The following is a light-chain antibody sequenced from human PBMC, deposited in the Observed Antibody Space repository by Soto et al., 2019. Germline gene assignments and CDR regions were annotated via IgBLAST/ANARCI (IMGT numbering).Light chain of an antibody. J-gene: IGKJ1*01. CDR2: GAS. CDR3: QQHSHWPPWT. CDR1: QSVSSN. V-gene: IGKV3-11*01. Sequence: EIVMTQSPATLSVSPGERATLSCRASQSVSSNLAWYQQKPGQAPRLPIYGASNRATGIPARFSGSGSGTDFTLTISNLEPEDFSVYYCQQHSHWPPWTFGQGTKVDIK.